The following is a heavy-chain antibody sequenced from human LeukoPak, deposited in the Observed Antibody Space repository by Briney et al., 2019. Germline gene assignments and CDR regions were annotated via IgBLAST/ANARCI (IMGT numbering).Heavy chain of an antibody. D-gene: IGHD6-19*01. CDR3: ARVVAGPNYFDY. J-gene: IGHJ4*02. V-gene: IGHV1-18*01. Sequence: ASVKVSCKASGYTLTSYGISRVRQAPGQGLEWMGWISAYNGNTNYAQKLQGRVTMTTDTSTSTAYMELRSLRSDDTAVYYCARVVAGPNYFDYWGQGTLVTVSS. CDR2: ISAYNGNT. CDR1: GYTLTSYG.